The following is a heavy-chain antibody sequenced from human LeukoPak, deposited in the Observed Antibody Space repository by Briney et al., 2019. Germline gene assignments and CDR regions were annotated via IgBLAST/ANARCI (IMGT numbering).Heavy chain of an antibody. CDR3: ARGDYYDSSGYSQYFQH. Sequence: PGRSLRLSCAASGFTFSSYGMHWVRQAPGKGLEWVAVISYLGDDQFYAESVKGRFTISRDNSKKTVFLQMNSLRGEDTAAYYCARGDYYDSSGYSQYFQHWGQGTLVTVSS. CDR1: GFTFSSYG. D-gene: IGHD3-22*01. J-gene: IGHJ1*01. V-gene: IGHV3-30*03. CDR2: ISYLGDDQ.